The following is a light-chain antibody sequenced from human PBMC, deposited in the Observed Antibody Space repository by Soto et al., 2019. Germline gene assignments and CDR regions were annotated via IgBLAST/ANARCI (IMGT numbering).Light chain of an antibody. CDR3: HQYVTASPGT. V-gene: IGKV3-20*01. Sequence: TVLTQYPGTLSLSPGDRATLSCRASQRITDNYLAWYQQKPGQPPRLLIYGASTRAAGIPDRFSGSGSGTDFTLTISRLEPEDFAVYYCHQYVTASPGTFGHGTRVDI. J-gene: IGKJ1*01. CDR1: QRITDNY. CDR2: GAS.